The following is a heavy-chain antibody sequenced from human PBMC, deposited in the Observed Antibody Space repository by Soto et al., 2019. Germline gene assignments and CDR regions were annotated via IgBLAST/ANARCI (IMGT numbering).Heavy chain of an antibody. J-gene: IGHJ4*02. CDR1: GGSFSGYY. CDR3: ARLKIAARHRRGFDY. CDR2: INHSGST. V-gene: IGHV4-34*01. Sequence: SETLSLTCAVYGGSFSGYYWSWIRQPPGKGLEWIGEINHSGSTNYNPSLKSRVTISVDTSKNQFSLKLSSVTAADTAVYYCARLKIAARHRRGFDYWGQGTLVTVSS. D-gene: IGHD6-6*01.